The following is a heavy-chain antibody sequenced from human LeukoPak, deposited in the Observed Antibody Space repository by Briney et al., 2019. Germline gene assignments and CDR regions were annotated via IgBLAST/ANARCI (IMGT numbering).Heavy chain of an antibody. D-gene: IGHD1-26*01. Sequence: SETLSLTCTVSGGSISSYYWSWIRQPPGKGLEGIGYIYYSGSTNYNPSLKSRVTISVDTSKNQFSLKLSSVTAADTAVYYCAREGAAPYYYYMDVWGKGTTVTISS. CDR3: AREGAAPYYYYMDV. CDR1: GGSISSYY. CDR2: IYYSGST. J-gene: IGHJ6*03. V-gene: IGHV4-59*01.